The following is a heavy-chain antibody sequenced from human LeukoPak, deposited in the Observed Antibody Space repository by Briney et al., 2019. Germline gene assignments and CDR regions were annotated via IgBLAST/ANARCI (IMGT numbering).Heavy chain of an antibody. CDR1: GFTFSSYA. D-gene: IGHD3-10*01. V-gene: IGHV3-30-3*01. CDR2: ISYDGSNK. CDR3: ARVGDYGSGSIYFDY. Sequence: PGRSLRLSCAASGFTFSSYAMHWVRQAPGKGLEWVAVISYDGSNKYYADSVKGRFTISRDNSKNTLYLQMNSLRAEDTAVCYCARVGDYGSGSIYFDYWGQGTLVTVSS. J-gene: IGHJ4*02.